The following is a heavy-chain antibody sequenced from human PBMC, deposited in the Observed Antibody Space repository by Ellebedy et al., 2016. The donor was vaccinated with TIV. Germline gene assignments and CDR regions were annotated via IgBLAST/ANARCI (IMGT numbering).Heavy chain of an antibody. CDR1: GFTFSTYF. V-gene: IGHV3-33*01. D-gene: IGHD3-10*01. Sequence: LSLXXAASGFTFSTYFMHWVRQVPGKGLEWVALIWHDGSNKHYADSVKGRFTISRDNSKNILFLQMNSLRAEDTAVYYCAREEFGTSFDYWGRGTLVTVSS. CDR3: AREEFGTSFDY. CDR2: IWHDGSNK. J-gene: IGHJ4*02.